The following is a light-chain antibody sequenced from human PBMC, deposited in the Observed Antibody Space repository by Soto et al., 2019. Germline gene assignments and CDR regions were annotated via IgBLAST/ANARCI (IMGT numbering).Light chain of an antibody. CDR2: GAS. CDR1: QSVSSNY. CDR3: QQYGSSPWT. V-gene: IGKV3-20*01. Sequence: VLTQSPGTLSLSPGERATLSCRASQSVSSNYLAWYQQKPGQAPRLLIYGASSRATGIPDRFSGSGSGTDFTLTISRLEPEDFAVCYCQQYGSSPWTFGQGTKVAIK. J-gene: IGKJ1*01.